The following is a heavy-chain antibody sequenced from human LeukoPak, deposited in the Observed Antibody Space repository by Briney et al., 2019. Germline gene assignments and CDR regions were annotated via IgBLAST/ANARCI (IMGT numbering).Heavy chain of an antibody. D-gene: IGHD2-15*01. V-gene: IGHV1-46*01. CDR1: GYTFTSYY. CDR3: ARGLCAGGTCYVMDY. CDR2: INPTGGDT. Sequence: GASVKVSCKASGYTFTSYYMHWVRQAPGQGLEWMGIINPTGGDTTYPQKFQGRVTMTRDMSTSTFYMDLSSLRSEDTAVYFCARGLCAGGTCYVMDYWGQGTLVTVSS. J-gene: IGHJ4*02.